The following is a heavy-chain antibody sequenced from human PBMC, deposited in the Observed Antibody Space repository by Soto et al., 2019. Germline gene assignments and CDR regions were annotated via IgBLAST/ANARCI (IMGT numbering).Heavy chain of an antibody. CDR1: GGSISSSSYY. J-gene: IGHJ3*02. D-gene: IGHD6-19*01. V-gene: IGHV4-39*01. Sequence: PSETLSLTCTVSGGSISSSSYYWGWIRQPPGKGLEWIGSIYYSGSTYYNPSLKSRVTISVDTSKNQFSLKLSSVTAADTAVYYCARREAEQWLLRYAGGAFDIWGQGTMVTVSS. CDR3: ARREAEQWLLRYAGGAFDI. CDR2: IYYSGST.